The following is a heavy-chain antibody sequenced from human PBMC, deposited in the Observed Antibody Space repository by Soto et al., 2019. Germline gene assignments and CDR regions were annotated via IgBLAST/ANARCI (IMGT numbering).Heavy chain of an antibody. CDR1: GYTFTRHC. V-gene: IGHV1-18*01. D-gene: IGHD2-21*01. J-gene: IGHJ5*02. CDR3: ARVVAAIELWFDP. CDR2: ISAYNGNT. Sequence: SVKLSCKASGYTFTRHCISWVRQAPGQGLEWMGRISAYNGNTNYAQKLQGRVTMTTDTSTSTAYMELRSLRSDDTAVYYCARVVAAIELWFDPWGQGTLVTVSP.